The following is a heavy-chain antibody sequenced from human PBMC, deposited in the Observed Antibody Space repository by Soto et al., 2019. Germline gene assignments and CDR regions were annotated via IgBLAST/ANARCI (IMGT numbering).Heavy chain of an antibody. D-gene: IGHD1-26*01. CDR1: GGSITNSNW. V-gene: IGHV4-4*02. CDR2: IYHAGST. CDR3: ARGPPIVGNTTPLDS. Sequence: QVQLQESGPRLVKPSGTLSLTCSVSGGSITNSNWWTWVRLPPAKGLEWIGDIYHAGSTKYNPSRERRVTISVDTSKNQFALTLTSVTAADTAVYFCARGPPIVGNTTPLDSWGRGTLVTVSS. J-gene: IGHJ4*02.